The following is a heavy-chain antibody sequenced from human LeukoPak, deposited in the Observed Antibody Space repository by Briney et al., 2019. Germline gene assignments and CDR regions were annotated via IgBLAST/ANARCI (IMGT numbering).Heavy chain of an antibody. Sequence: SGGSLRLSCEASGFTFSAYAMTWVRQAPGQGLEWVSSIGSDNKPHYSESVKGRFTISRDNSKNTLYLQMNSLRADDTAIYYCAKDEIPRNKLYDAFDIWGQGTKVTVSS. CDR2: IGSDNKP. V-gene: IGHV3-23*01. CDR3: AKDEIPRNKLYDAFDI. CDR1: GFTFSAYA. J-gene: IGHJ3*02. D-gene: IGHD1/OR15-1a*01.